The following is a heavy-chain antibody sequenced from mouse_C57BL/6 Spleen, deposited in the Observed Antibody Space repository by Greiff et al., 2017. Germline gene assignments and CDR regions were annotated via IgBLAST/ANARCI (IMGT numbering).Heavy chain of an antibody. CDR2: IKPNYGTT. Sequence: EVKLQESGPELVKPGASVKISCKASGYSFTDYYMNWVKQSNGKSLEWIGVIKPNYGTTSYNQKFKGKATLTVEQSSSTAYMQLNSLTSEDSAVYYCARLGVAWFAYWGQGTLVTVSA. CDR3: ARLGVAWFAY. J-gene: IGHJ3*01. V-gene: IGHV1-39*01. CDR1: GYSFTDYY.